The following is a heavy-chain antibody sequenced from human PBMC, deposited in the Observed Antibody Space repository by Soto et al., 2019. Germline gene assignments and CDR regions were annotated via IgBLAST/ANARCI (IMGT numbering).Heavy chain of an antibody. CDR3: ARGYDGSWNWFDP. CDR2: IYHGETT. V-gene: IGHV4-30-2*01. Sequence: SATLSLTCVVSGASISSGGYSWSWIRQPPGKGLEWIGYIYHGETTSYNTSLRSRVNISEDRSKNQFSLRLTSVTAVDMAVYYCARGYDGSWNWFDPWGQVNLVTVSS. D-gene: IGHD3-22*01. J-gene: IGHJ5*02. CDR1: GASISSGGYS.